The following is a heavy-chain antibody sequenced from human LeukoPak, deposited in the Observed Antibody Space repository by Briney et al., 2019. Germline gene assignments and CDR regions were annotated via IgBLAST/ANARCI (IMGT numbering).Heavy chain of an antibody. CDR1: GYTLTELS. Sequence: ASVKVSCKVSGYTLTELSMHWVRQAPGKGLEWMGGFDPEDGETIYAQKFQGRVTMTEDTSTDTAYMELSSLRSEDTAVYYCATALELLSVRMVVVHDAFDIWGQGTMVTVSS. J-gene: IGHJ3*02. CDR3: ATALELLSVRMVVVHDAFDI. CDR2: FDPEDGET. V-gene: IGHV1-24*01. D-gene: IGHD3-22*01.